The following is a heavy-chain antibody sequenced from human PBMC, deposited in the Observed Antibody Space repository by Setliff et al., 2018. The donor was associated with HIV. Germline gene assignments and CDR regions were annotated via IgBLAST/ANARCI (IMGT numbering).Heavy chain of an antibody. J-gene: IGHJ5*02. CDR1: GGTFSSYT. D-gene: IGHD3-22*01. Sequence: ASVKVSCKASGGTFSSYTISWVRQAPGQGLEWMGRIIPILGIANYAQKFQGRVTITADKSTSTAYMELSSLGSEDTAVYYCARDSPNYYDSSGSWGQGTLVTVSS. V-gene: IGHV1-69*04. CDR3: ARDSPNYYDSSGS. CDR2: IIPILGIA.